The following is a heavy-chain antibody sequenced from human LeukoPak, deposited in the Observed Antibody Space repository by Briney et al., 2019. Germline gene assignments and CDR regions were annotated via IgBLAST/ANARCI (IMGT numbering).Heavy chain of an antibody. CDR1: GFTFSSYA. CDR3: AKASSWELDSFSGPFDY. D-gene: IGHD1-26*01. V-gene: IGHV3-23*01. CDR2: ISGSGGST. J-gene: IGHJ4*02. Sequence: PGGSLRLSCAASGFTFSSYAMSWVRQAPGKGLEWVSAISGSGGSTYYADSVKGRFTISRDNSKNTLYLQMNSLRAEDTAVYYCAKASSWELDSFSGPFDYWGQGTLVTVSS.